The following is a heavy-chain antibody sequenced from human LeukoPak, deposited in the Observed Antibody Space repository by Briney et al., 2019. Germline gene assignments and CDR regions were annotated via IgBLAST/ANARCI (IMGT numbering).Heavy chain of an antibody. CDR1: GGSISSSNYY. CDR2: IYYAGST. D-gene: IGHD3-16*01. J-gene: IGHJ5*02. Sequence: SETLSLTCTVSGGSISSSNYYWGWIRQPPGKGLEWIENIYYAGSTYYNPSLKSRVAISVDTSKSQFSLKLTSVTAADTAVYYCARVAYGYLWGSPNWFDPWGQGTLVTVSS. V-gene: IGHV4-39*07. CDR3: ARVAYGYLWGSPNWFDP.